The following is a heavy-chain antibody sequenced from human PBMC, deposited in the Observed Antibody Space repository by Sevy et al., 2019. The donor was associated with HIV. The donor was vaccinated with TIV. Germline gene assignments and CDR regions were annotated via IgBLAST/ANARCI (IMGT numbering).Heavy chain of an antibody. V-gene: IGHV1-2*02. CDR2: INPNSGGT. J-gene: IGHJ6*03. D-gene: IGHD3-3*01. Sequence: ASVKVSCKASGYTFTGYYMHWVRQAPGQGLEWMGWINPNSGGTNYAQTFQGRVTMTRDTSISTAYMELSRLRSDDTAVYYCARDSPNPDTIFGVATKYYYYYYYMDVWGKGTTVTVSS. CDR1: GYTFTGYY. CDR3: ARDSPNPDTIFGVATKYYYYYYYMDV.